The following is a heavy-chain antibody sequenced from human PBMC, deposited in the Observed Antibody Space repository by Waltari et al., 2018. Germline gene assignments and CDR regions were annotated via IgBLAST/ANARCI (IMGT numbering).Heavy chain of an antibody. D-gene: IGHD6-6*01. CDR3: AREGYSSSSYYYYGMDV. J-gene: IGHJ6*02. Sequence: QVQLVQSGAEVKKPGSSVKVSCKASGGTFSSYAISWVRQAPGQGLEWMGGFIPIFGTANYAQKFQGRVTITADESTSTAYMELSSLRSEDTAVYYCAREGYSSSSYYYYGMDVWGQGTTVTVSS. V-gene: IGHV1-69*12. CDR1: GGTFSSYA. CDR2: FIPIFGTA.